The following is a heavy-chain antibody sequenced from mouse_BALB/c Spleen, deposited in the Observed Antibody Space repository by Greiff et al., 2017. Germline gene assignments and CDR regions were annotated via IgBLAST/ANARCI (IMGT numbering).Heavy chain of an antibody. V-gene: IGHV1S81*02. CDR3: TRWGNYVAMDY. J-gene: IGHJ4*01. CDR2: INPSNGGT. Sequence: VKLMESGAELVKPGASVKLSYKASGYTFTSYYMYWVKQRPGQGLEWIGEINPSNGGTNFNEKFKSKATLTVDKSSSTAYMKLSSLTSEYSAVYYCTRWGNYVAMDYWGQGTSVTVSS. D-gene: IGHD2-1*01. CDR1: GYTFTSYY.